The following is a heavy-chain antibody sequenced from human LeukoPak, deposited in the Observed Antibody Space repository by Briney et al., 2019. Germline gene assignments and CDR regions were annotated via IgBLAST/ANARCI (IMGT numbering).Heavy chain of an antibody. J-gene: IGHJ4*02. CDR3: ARDWHHSSGCLDY. CDR2: ISSSSSYI. Sequence: GGSLRLSCAASGFTFSSYSMKWVLQAPGKGLEWGSSISSSSSYIYYADSVKGRFTISRDNAKNSLYLKMNSLRTEDTAVYYCARDWHHSSGCLDYWGQGTLVTVSS. CDR1: GFTFSSYS. V-gene: IGHV3-21*01. D-gene: IGHD6-19*01.